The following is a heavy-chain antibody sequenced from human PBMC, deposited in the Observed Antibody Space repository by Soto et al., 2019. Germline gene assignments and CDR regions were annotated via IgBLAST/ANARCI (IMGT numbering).Heavy chain of an antibody. CDR2: IYYSGST. V-gene: IGHV4-31*03. J-gene: IGHJ4*02. D-gene: IGHD5-12*01. CDR1: GGSISSGRYY. Sequence: SETLSLTCTVSGGSISSGRYYWSWIRQHPGKGLEWIGYIYYSGSTYYNPSLKSRVTISVDTSKNQFSLKLSSVTAADTAVYYCARRVATIHYFDYWGQGTLVTVSX. CDR3: ARRVATIHYFDY.